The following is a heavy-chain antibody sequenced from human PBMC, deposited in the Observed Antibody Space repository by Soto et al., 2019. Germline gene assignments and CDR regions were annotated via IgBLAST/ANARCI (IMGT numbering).Heavy chain of an antibody. J-gene: IGHJ1*01. V-gene: IGHV1-3*01. Sequence: ASVKVSCKASGYTFTSYAMHWVRQAPGQRLEWMGWINAGNGNTKYSQKFQGRVTITRDTSASTAYMELSSLGSEGAAVYYCARDAQFFYCLVGHWGQRSL. CDR1: GYTFTSYA. D-gene: IGHD2-21*02. CDR3: ARDAQFFYCLVGH. CDR2: INAGNGNT.